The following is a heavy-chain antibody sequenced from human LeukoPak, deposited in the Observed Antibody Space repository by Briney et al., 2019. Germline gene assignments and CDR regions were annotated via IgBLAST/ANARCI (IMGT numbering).Heavy chain of an antibody. CDR3: AKAADNFDM. V-gene: IGHV3-30*02. CDR2: IQYDGSSK. CDR1: GFTFTTYA. J-gene: IGHJ3*02. Sequence: GGSLRLSCAASGFTFTTYALTWVRQAPGKGLEWLAFIQYDGSSKYGDSLKGRFTISRDNSKVYLEMNSLRPEDTAVYFCAKAADNFDMWGQGTMVTVSS. D-gene: IGHD2-15*01.